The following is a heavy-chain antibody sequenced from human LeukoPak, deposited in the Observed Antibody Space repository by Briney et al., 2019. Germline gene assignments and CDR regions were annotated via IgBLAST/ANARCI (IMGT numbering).Heavy chain of an antibody. V-gene: IGHV4-34*01. CDR2: INFSGSN. J-gene: IGHJ4*02. D-gene: IGHD5-12*01. CDR1: GGSFRGYY. CDR3: ARGTGSGMNVDIVATTYFDD. Sequence: PSETLCLTRAVYGGSFRGYYWSGIPHPPRKGQECKGDINFSGSNTYNPSLKSRVTTSVDTSKNQFSLKLSSVTAADTAVYYCARGTGSGMNVDIVATTYFDDWGQGTLVTVSS.